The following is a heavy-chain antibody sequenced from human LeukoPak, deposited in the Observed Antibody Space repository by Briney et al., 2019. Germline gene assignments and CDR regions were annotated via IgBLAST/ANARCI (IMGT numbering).Heavy chain of an antibody. CDR1: GYSFTSYW. J-gene: IGHJ6*02. Sequence: GESLKISCKGSGYSFTSYWIGWVRQMPGKGLEWMGLIYPGDSDTRYSPSFQGQVTISADKSISTAYLQWSSLKASDTAMYYCARQGIAVAGKNPYYYYGMDVWGQGTTVTVSS. V-gene: IGHV5-51*01. CDR2: IYPGDSDT. CDR3: ARQGIAVAGKNPYYYYGMDV. D-gene: IGHD6-19*01.